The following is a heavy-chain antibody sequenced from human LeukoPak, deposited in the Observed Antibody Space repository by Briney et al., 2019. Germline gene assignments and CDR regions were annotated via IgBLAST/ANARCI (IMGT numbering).Heavy chain of an antibody. J-gene: IGHJ5*02. V-gene: IGHV4-4*02. CDR2: IYYRWST. Sequence: SEILSLTCAVSGGSISSSNWWSWVRQPPGKGLEWIGEIYYRWSTNFNPSLKSRVTISVDKSKNQFSLKLSSVTAADTAVYYCARVGYCSGGSCYAGFGWFDPWGQGTLVTVSS. D-gene: IGHD2-15*01. CDR1: GGSISSSNW. CDR3: ARVGYCSGGSCYAGFGWFDP.